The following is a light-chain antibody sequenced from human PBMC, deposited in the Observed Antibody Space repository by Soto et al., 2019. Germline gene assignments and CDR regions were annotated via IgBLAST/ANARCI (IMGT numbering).Light chain of an antibody. CDR3: AAWDDRLNGVV. CDR1: SSNIGNNA. CDR2: YDD. V-gene: IGLV1-36*01. J-gene: IGLJ2*01. Sequence: QSVLTQPPSVSEAPRQRVPISCSGSSSNIGNNAVNWYQQLPGKAPKLLIYYDDLLPSGVSDRFSGSKSGTSASLAISGLQSEDEADYYCAAWDDRLNGVVFGVGTKLTVL.